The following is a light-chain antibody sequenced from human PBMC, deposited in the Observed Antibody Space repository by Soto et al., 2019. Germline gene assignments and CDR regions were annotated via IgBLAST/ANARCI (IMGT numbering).Light chain of an antibody. CDR2: EGT. V-gene: IGLV2-23*01. J-gene: IGLJ2*01. CDR1: SSDVGSYNL. CDR3: CSYAGGVI. Sequence: QSALTQPASVSGSPGQSITISCTGTSSDVGSYNLVSWYQQHPGKAPKLMIYEGTKRPSGVSNRFSGSKSGNTASLTISGLQDEDEADYYCCSYAGGVIFGGGTKLTVL.